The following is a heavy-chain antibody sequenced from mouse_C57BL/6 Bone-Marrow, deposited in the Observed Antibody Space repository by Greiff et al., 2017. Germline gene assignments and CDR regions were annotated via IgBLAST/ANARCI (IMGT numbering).Heavy chain of an antibody. D-gene: IGHD1-1*01. Sequence: EVQLQQSGPELVKPGASVKISCKASGYTFTDYYMNWVKQSHGKSLEWIGDINPNNGGTSYNQKFKGKATLTVDKSSSTAYMELRSLTSEDSAVYYCARWGTTVSYWGQGTLVTVSA. CDR1: GYTFTDYY. V-gene: IGHV1-26*01. CDR2: INPNNGGT. J-gene: IGHJ3*01. CDR3: ARWGTTVSY.